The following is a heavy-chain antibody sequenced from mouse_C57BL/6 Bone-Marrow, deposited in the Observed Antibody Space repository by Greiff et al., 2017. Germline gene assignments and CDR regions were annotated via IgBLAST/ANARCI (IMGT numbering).Heavy chain of an antibody. CDR2: ISSGSSTI. V-gene: IGHV5-17*01. Sequence: EVKLMESGGGLVKPGGSLKLSCAASGFTFSDYGMHWVRQAPEKGLEWVAYISSGSSTIYYADTVKGRFTISSDNAKNTLFLQMTSLRSEDTAMYYCARGSTPFDYWGQGTTLTVSS. CDR1: GFTFSDYG. J-gene: IGHJ2*01. D-gene: IGHD2-1*01. CDR3: ARGSTPFDY.